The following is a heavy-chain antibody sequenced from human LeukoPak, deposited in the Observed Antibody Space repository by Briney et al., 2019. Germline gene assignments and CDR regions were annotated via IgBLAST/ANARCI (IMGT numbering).Heavy chain of an antibody. CDR3: ARDGQSIAAAFDY. CDR1: GYSISSGYY. J-gene: IGHJ4*02. Sequence: SETLSLTCTVSGYSISSGYYWGWIRQPPGKGLEWIGIIYHSGSTYYNPSLKSRVTISVDTSKNQFSLKLSCVTAADTAVYYCARDGQSIAAAFDYWGQGTLVTVSS. D-gene: IGHD6-13*01. V-gene: IGHV4-38-2*02. CDR2: IYHSGST.